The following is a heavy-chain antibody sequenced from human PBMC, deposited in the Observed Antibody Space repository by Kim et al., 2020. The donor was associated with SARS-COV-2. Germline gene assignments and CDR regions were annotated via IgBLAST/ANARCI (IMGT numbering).Heavy chain of an antibody. CDR1: GFTFSNAG. J-gene: IGHJ4*02. Sequence: GGSLRLSCAASGFTFSNAGMRWVRQAPGKGLEWVGRIKSKTDGGTTDYAAPVKGSFTNSRDDSKNTLYLQMNSPKTEDTAVYYCTTGYYYDSSGYYLFDYWGQGTLVTVSS. CDR2: IKSKTDGGTT. V-gene: IGHV3-15*01. D-gene: IGHD3-22*01. CDR3: TTGYYYDSSGYYLFDY.